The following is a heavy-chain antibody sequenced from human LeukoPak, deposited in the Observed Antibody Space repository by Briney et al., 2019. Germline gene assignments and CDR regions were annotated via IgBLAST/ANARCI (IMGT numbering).Heavy chain of an antibody. CDR1: GFTFSSYG. V-gene: IGHV3-33*01. Sequence: GGSLGLSCAASGFTFSSYGMHWVRQAPGKGLEWVAVIWYDGSNKYYADSVKGRFTISRDNSKNTLYLQMNSLRAEDTAVYYCARVGATIYYYYYMDVWGKGTTVTVSS. J-gene: IGHJ6*03. D-gene: IGHD1-26*01. CDR2: IWYDGSNK. CDR3: ARVGATIYYYYYMDV.